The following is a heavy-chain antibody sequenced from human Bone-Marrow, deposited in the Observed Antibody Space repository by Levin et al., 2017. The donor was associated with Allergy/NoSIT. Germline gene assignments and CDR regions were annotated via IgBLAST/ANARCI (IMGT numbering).Heavy chain of an antibody. CDR2: IWYDGSNK. Sequence: PGGSLRLSCAASGFTFSSYGMHWVRQAPGKGLEWVAVIWYDGSNKYYADSVKGRFTISRDNSKNTLYLQMNSLRAEDTAVYYCARDRFSLVYSSSSPLDYWGQGTLVTVSS. CDR3: ARDRFSLVYSSSSPLDY. V-gene: IGHV3-33*01. CDR1: GFTFSSYG. D-gene: IGHD6-6*01. J-gene: IGHJ4*02.